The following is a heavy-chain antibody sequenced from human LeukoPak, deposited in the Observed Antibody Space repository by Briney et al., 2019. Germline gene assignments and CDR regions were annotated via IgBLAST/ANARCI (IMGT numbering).Heavy chain of an antibody. CDR3: ARRRGYYGSGLDY. D-gene: IGHD3-10*01. Sequence: SETLSLTCTVSGGSISSGSYYWSWIRQPAGKGLEWIGRIYTSGSTNYNPSLKSRVTISVDTSKNQFSLKLSSVTAADTAVYYCARRRGYYGSGLDYWGQGTLVTVSS. V-gene: IGHV4-61*02. CDR2: IYTSGST. J-gene: IGHJ4*02. CDR1: GGSISSGSYY.